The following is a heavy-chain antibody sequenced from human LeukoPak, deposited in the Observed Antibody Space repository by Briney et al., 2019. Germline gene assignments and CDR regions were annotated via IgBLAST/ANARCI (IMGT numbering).Heavy chain of an antibody. CDR1: GGTFSSYA. J-gene: IGHJ6*03. CDR3: ARASSGYDFWSGYYPSYYYYYMDV. V-gene: IGHV1-69*05. Sequence: SVKVSCKASGGTFSSYAISWVRQAPGQGLEWMGGIIPIFGTANYAQKFQGRVTITTDESTSTAYMELSSLRSEDTAVYYCARASSGYDFWSGYYPSYYYYYMDVWGKGTTATVSS. CDR2: IIPIFGTA. D-gene: IGHD3-3*01.